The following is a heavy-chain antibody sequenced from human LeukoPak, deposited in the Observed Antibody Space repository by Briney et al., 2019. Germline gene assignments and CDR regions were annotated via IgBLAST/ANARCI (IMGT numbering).Heavy chain of an antibody. CDR2: INHSGST. V-gene: IGHV4-34*01. CDR3: ARAGYGDSDFDY. Sequence: PSETLSLTCAVYGGSFSGYYWGWIRQPPGKGLEWIGEINHSGSTNYNPSLKSRVTISVDTSKNQFSLKLSSVTAADTAVYYCARAGYGDSDFDYWGQGTLVTVSS. J-gene: IGHJ4*02. CDR1: GGSFSGYY. D-gene: IGHD4-17*01.